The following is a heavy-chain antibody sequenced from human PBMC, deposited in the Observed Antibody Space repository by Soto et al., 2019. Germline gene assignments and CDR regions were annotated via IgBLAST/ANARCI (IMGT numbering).Heavy chain of an antibody. CDR3: AKSLDINWKNWFDP. Sequence: GGSLRLSCAASGFTFSSSAMNWVRQAPGKGLEWVSVISGSDGRTYYADSVKGRFTISRDNSKNTLYLDINGLRAEDTAVYYCAKSLDINWKNWFDPWGQGTLVTVSS. CDR2: ISGSDGRT. J-gene: IGHJ5*02. D-gene: IGHD1-1*01. CDR1: GFTFSSSA. V-gene: IGHV3-23*01.